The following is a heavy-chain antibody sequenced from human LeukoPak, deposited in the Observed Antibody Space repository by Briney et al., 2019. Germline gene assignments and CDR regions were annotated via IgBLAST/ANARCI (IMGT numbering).Heavy chain of an antibody. D-gene: IGHD3-10*01. Sequence: GGSLRLSCAASGFTFSDYYMSWIRQAPGKGLEWVSYISSSGSTIYYADSVKGRFTISRDNAKNSLYLQMNSLRAEDTAVYYCARDQRTAVLLWFGELPSWGQGTLVTVSS. V-gene: IGHV3-11*04. CDR3: ARDQRTAVLLWFGELPS. CDR1: GFTFSDYY. J-gene: IGHJ5*02. CDR2: ISSSGSTI.